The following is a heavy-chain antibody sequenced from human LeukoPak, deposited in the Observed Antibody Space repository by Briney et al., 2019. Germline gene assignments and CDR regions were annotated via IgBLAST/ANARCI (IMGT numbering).Heavy chain of an antibody. CDR1: GGTFSSYA. V-gene: IGHV1-69*13. CDR3: ARALRFLEWSSFYYYYGMDV. J-gene: IGHJ6*02. CDR2: IIPIFGTA. D-gene: IGHD3-3*01. Sequence: SVKVSCKASGGTFSSYAISWVRQAPGQGLEWMGGIIPIFGTANYAQKFQGRVTITADESTSTAYMELSSLRSEDTAVYYCARALRFLEWSSFYYYYGMDVWGQGTTVTVSS.